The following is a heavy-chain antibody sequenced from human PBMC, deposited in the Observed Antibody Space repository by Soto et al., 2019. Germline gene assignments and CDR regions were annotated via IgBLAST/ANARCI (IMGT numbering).Heavy chain of an antibody. CDR1: GGSISSSSYY. CDR3: ARHVQQRQRRLELLSYYYYYMDV. CDR2: IYYSGST. D-gene: IGHD1-7*01. V-gene: IGHV4-39*01. J-gene: IGHJ6*03. Sequence: SETLSLTCTVSGGSISSSSYYWGWIRQPPGKGLEWIGSIYYSGSTYYNPSLKSRVTISVDTSKNQFSLKLSSVTAADTAVYYCARHVQQRQRRLELLSYYYYYMDVWGKGTTVTVSS.